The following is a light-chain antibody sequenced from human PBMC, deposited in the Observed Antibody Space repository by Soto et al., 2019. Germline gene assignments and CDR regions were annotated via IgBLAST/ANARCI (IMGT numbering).Light chain of an antibody. J-gene: IGKJ1*01. V-gene: IGKV1-5*03. CDR2: KAS. Sequence: DMRMTQSPSTLSASVGDRVTITCRVSQDISTWLAWYQQHPGKAPKLLMYKASSLESGVPARFSGAGSGTEFTLTISSLQPHDFATYYCQQYNTDSRAFGPGTKGDIK. CDR1: QDISTW. CDR3: QQYNTDSRA.